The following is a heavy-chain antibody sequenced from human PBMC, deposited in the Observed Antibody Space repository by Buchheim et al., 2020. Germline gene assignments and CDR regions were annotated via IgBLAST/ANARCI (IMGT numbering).Heavy chain of an antibody. CDR2: INHSGST. D-gene: IGHD4-17*01. CDR3: ARPHESYGDYFNY. J-gene: IGHJ4*02. CDR1: GGSFSGYY. Sequence: QVQLQQWGAGLLKPSETLSLTCAVYGGSFSGYYWSWIRQPPGKGLEWIGEINHSGSTNYNPSLKSRVTISVDTSQNQFSLKLSSVTAADTAVYYCARPHESYGDYFNYWGQGTL. V-gene: IGHV4-34*01.